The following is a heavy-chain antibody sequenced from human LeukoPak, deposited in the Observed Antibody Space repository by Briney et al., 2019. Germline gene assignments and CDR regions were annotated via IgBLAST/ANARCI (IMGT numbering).Heavy chain of an antibody. J-gene: IGHJ4*02. D-gene: IGHD3-22*01. CDR2: MNPNSGNT. CDR1: GYTFTSYD. CDR3: ARAYYYDSSGYYHFDY. Sequence: ASVKVSCKASGYTFTSYDINWVRQATGQGLEWMGWMNPNSGNTGYAQKFQGRVTITRNTSISTAYMELSSLRSEDTAVYYCARAYYYDSSGYYHFDYWGQGTLVTVSS. V-gene: IGHV1-8*03.